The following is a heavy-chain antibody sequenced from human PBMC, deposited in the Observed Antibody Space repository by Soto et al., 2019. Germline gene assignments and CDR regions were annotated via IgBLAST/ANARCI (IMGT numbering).Heavy chain of an antibody. CDR1: GGSFSCYY. CDR3: ARGRTYGDNVAY. J-gene: IGHJ4*01. Sequence: SETLSLTCAVCGGSFSCYYWSWIRQPPGKGLEWSGEINHSGSTNYNPSLKSRVTISVDTSKNQFSLKLSSVTAADTAVYYCARGRTYGDNVAYWGHGTLVNVSS. V-gene: IGHV4-34*01. CDR2: INHSGST. D-gene: IGHD4-17*01.